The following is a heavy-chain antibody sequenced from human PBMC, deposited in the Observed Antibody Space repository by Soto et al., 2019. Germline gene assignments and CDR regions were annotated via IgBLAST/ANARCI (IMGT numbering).Heavy chain of an antibody. CDR2: MSGSSSTT. J-gene: IGHJ4*02. CDR1: GLTFSNYA. Sequence: GGSLRLSCATSGLTFSNYAMSWARQAPGGGLEWVSSMSGSSSTTYYADSVRGRFTISRDRSKNTLYLQMSSLRAEDTALYYCAKNQERELPRVIDFWGQGTLVTVPQ. CDR3: AKNQERELPRVIDF. V-gene: IGHV3-23*01. D-gene: IGHD1-7*01.